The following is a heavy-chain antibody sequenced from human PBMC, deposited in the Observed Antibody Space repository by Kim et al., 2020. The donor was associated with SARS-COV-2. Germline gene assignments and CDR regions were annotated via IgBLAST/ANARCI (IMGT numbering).Heavy chain of an antibody. CDR2: INPSGGST. J-gene: IGHJ4*02. D-gene: IGHD1-7*01. CDR3: ASDNGGVTGTTYYFDY. Sequence: ASVKVSCKASGYTFTSYYMHWVRQAPGQGLEWMGIINPSGGSTSYAQKFQGRVTMTRDTSTSTVYMELSSLRSEDTAVYYCASDNGGVTGTTYYFDYWGQGTLVTVSS. CDR1: GYTFTSYY. V-gene: IGHV1-46*01.